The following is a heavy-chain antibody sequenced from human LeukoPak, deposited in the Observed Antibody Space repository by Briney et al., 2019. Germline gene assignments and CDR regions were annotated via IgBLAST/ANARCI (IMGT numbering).Heavy chain of an antibody. J-gene: IGHJ4*02. CDR1: GYSFSSHD. Sequence: GASVTVSCKASGYSFSSHDINWVRQATGQGLEWMGWMNPKSGNTDHAQKFQGRVTMSRNTSISVAYLELSSLRSEDTAVYFCVRASLRRGLVGYYFDAWGQGTPVTVFS. D-gene: IGHD3-16*02. V-gene: IGHV1-8*01. CDR2: MNPKSGNT. CDR3: VRASLRRGLVGYYFDA.